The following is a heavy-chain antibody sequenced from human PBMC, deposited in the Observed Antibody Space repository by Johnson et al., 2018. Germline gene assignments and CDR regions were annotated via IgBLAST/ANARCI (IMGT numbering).Heavy chain of an antibody. CDR3: SRGPITPYGSDIYEPDAFDI. J-gene: IGHJ3*02. CDR2: LSWNSGSI. D-gene: IGHD3-10*01. V-gene: IGHV3-9*01. Sequence: EVQLVESGGGLVQXGRSLRLCCAAYGFTFDDYDIRWVRQAPGKGLEWVSRLSWNSGSIGYADSVKGRFTISRDNAKNSLYPQMNSLRAEDTALYYCSRGPITPYGSDIYEPDAFDIWGQGTMVTVSS. CDR1: GFTFDDYD.